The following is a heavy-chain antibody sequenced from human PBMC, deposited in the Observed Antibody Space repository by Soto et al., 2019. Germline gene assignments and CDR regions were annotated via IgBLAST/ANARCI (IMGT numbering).Heavy chain of an antibody. D-gene: IGHD2-8*02. CDR1: GVSFRCYL. CDR3: ARDKITGLFDY. Sequence: SETLSLIYAVNGVSFRCYLCTLLLQLPGTGLVWIGEINPSGSTNYNPSLKSRVTISVDTYKNQFSLKLTSVSAADTAVYYCARDKITGLFDYWGQGTLVTVSS. V-gene: IGHV4-34*01. J-gene: IGHJ4*02. CDR2: INPSGST.